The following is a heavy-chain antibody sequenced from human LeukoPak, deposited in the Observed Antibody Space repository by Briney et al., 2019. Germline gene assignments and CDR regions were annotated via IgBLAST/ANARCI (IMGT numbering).Heavy chain of an antibody. CDR1: GGSLSSGGYY. J-gene: IGHJ4*02. CDR3: ARRIVVAGLFDY. CDR2: IYYSGNT. D-gene: IGHD6-19*01. V-gene: IGHV4-31*03. Sequence: PSQTLSLTCTVSGGSLSSGGYYWSWIRQHPGTGLEWIGYIYYSGNTYYNPSLKSRVTISQDTSKNQFSLKVRSVTAADTAVYYYARRIVVAGLFDYWGQGTLVTVSS.